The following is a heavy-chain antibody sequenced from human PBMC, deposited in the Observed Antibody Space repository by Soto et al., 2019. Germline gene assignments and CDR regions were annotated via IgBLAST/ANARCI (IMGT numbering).Heavy chain of an antibody. CDR1: GFTFTNHG. D-gene: IGHD2-8*01. V-gene: IGHV3-30*03. CDR2: ISYNGIDK. J-gene: IGHJ4*02. CDR3: ASGGGRNGPDPRFDY. Sequence: QMQLVESGGGVVQPGMSLRLSCAVSGFTFTNHGIHWVRQAPGKGLEWVADISYNGIDKWYGDSVKGRVTISRDNFGDTAYLQMNGLSHENTAVYHGASGGGRNGPDPRFDYWGQGTLLTVSS.